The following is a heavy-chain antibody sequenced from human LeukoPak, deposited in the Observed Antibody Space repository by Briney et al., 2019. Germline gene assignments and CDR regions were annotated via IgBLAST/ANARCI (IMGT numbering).Heavy chain of an antibody. CDR3: ARQRYYYYYMDV. CDR1: GGSISSYY. CDR2: IYTSGST. J-gene: IGHJ6*03. V-gene: IGHV4-4*09. D-gene: IGHD5-24*01. Sequence: PSETLSLTWTVSGGSISSYYWSWIRQPPGKGLEWIGYIYTSGSTNYNPSLKSRVTISVDTSKNQFSLKLSSVTAADTAVYYCARQRYYYYYMDVWGKGTTVTVSS.